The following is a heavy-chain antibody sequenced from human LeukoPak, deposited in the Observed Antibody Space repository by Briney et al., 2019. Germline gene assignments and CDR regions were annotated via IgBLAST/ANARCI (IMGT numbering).Heavy chain of an antibody. CDR2: TSSSDAGT. CDR3: AKNGVFNWNGDY. J-gene: IGHJ4*02. CDR1: GFTLSTYA. Sequence: GGSLRLSCAASGFTLSTYAMSWVRQTPGKGLEWVAATSSSDAGTYHADSVRGRCTISRDHSKNTLYLQMNSLRAEDAAVYFCAKNGVFNWNGDYWGQGTLVTVSS. D-gene: IGHD1-20*01. V-gene: IGHV3-23*01.